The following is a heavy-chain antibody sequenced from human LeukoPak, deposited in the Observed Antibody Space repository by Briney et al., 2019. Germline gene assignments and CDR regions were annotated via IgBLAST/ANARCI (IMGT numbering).Heavy chain of an antibody. CDR2: ISYDGSNK. D-gene: IGHD3-22*01. V-gene: IGHV3-30-3*01. CDR1: GFTFSSYA. J-gene: IGHJ4*02. Sequence: GRSLRLSRAASGFTFSSYAMHWVRQAPGKGLEWVAVISYDGSNKYYADSVKGRFTISRDNSKNTLYLQMNSLRAEDTVVYYCWVCYDSSGYPDNFDYWGQGTLVTVSS. CDR3: WVCYDSSGYPDNFDY.